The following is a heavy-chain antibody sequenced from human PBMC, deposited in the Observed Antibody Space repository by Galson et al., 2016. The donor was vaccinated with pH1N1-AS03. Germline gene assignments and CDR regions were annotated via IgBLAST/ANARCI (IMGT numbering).Heavy chain of an antibody. Sequence: SLRLSCAASGFTFSSYSIHWVRQAPGKGLEYVSAISSDGDTYYTDSVKGRFTISRDKSKNTVYLQMGSLRPEDVAVYYCAREAEHYYYALDVWGQGTRSPSP. V-gene: IGHV3-64*02. J-gene: IGHJ6*02. CDR2: ISSDGDT. CDR1: GFTFSSYS. CDR3: AREAEHYYYALDV.